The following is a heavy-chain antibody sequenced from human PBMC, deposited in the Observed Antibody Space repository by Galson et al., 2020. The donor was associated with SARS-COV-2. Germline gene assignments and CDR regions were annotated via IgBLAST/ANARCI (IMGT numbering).Heavy chain of an antibody. CDR2: IIPIFDER. CDR3: ARPATTVATDGFHI. J-gene: IGHJ3*02. V-gene: IGHV1-69*04. CDR1: GGTLSNFA. Sequence: ASVQVSCKASGGTLSNFAVSWVRQAPGRGLEWMGRIIPIFDERKYSRNFQGRVTMTADKSTSTVYMELDSLKSEDTAVYYCARPATTVATDGFHIWGQGTMVIVSA. D-gene: IGHD4-17*01.